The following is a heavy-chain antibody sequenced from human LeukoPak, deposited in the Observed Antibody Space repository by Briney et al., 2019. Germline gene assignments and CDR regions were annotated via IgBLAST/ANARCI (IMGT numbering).Heavy chain of an antibody. CDR3: ASVVVITVSGAFDI. V-gene: IGHV1-69*04. CDR1: GGTFSSYA. CDR2: IIPILGIA. D-gene: IGHD3-22*01. J-gene: IGHJ3*02. Sequence: ASVKVSCKASGGTFSSYAISWVRQAPGRGLEWMGRIIPILGIANYAQKFQGRVTITADKSTSTAYMELSSLRSEDTAVYYCASVVVITVSGAFDIWGQGTMVTVSS.